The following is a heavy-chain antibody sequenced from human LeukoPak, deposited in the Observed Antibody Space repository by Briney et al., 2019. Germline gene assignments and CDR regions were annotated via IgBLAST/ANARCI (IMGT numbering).Heavy chain of an antibody. V-gene: IGHV1-69*13. J-gene: IGHJ5*02. Sequence: GASVKVSCKASGGTFSSYAISWVRQAPGQGLEWMGGIIPIFGTSNYAQKFQGRVTITADEFTSTVYMELSSLRSEDTAVYYCARDLGYGGNPLDPWGQGTLVTVSS. CDR3: ARDLGYGGNPLDP. CDR1: GGTFSSYA. CDR2: IIPIFGTS. D-gene: IGHD4-23*01.